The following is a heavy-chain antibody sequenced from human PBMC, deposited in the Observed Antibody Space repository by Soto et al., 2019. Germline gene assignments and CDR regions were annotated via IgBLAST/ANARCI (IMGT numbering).Heavy chain of an antibody. CDR2: IYPGDSDT. CDR1: VYNFTSYW. V-gene: IGHV5-51*01. Sequence: GPALKISCQGSVYNFTSYWIGWVRQMPGKGLEWMGIIYPGDSDTRYSPSFQGQVTLSADKSISTAYLQWSSLKASDTSIYYCARRAYGDYNSCFDSWGQGTQVPVSS. J-gene: IGHJ5*01. CDR3: ARRAYGDYNSCFDS. D-gene: IGHD4-17*01.